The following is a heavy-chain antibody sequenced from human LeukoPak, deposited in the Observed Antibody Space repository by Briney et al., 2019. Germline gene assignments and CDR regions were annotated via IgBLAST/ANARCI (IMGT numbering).Heavy chain of an antibody. CDR3: ARQLRGYSYGHFDY. Sequence: GASVKVSCKASGYTFTSYYMHWVRQAPGQGLEWMGIINPSGGSTSYAQKFQGRVTMTRDTSKNQFSLKLSSVTAADTAVYYCARQLRGYSYGHFDYWGQGTLVTVSS. D-gene: IGHD5-18*01. CDR1: GYTFTSYY. CDR2: INPSGGST. J-gene: IGHJ4*02. V-gene: IGHV1-46*01.